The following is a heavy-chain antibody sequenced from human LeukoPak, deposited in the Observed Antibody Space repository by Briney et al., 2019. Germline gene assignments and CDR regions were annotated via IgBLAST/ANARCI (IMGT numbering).Heavy chain of an antibody. Sequence: PSETLSLTCTVSGGSISSSSYYWGWIRQPPGKGLEWIGSIYYSGSTYYNPSLKSRVTISVDTSKNQFSLKLSSVTAADTAVYYCARRADTAMALYYYYYMDVWGKGTTVTISS. J-gene: IGHJ6*03. CDR1: GGSISSSSYY. V-gene: IGHV4-39*01. D-gene: IGHD5-18*01. CDR2: IYYSGST. CDR3: ARRADTAMALYYYYYMDV.